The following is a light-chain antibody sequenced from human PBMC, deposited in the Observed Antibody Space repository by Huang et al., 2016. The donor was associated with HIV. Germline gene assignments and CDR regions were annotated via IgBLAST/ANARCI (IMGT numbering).Light chain of an antibody. V-gene: IGKV3D-20*01. Sequence: EIVLTQSPATLSLSPGERATLSCGASQSVSSSDLAWYQQKPGLAPRLLIYDASSRATGIPDSFSGSGSGTDSTLTISRLEPEDFAVYYCQQYGSSSWTFGQGTKVEIK. J-gene: IGKJ1*01. CDR1: QSVSSSD. CDR3: QQYGSSSWT. CDR2: DAS.